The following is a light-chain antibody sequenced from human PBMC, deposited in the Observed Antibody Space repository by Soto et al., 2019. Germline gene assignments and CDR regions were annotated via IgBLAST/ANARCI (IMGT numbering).Light chain of an antibody. CDR2: GNS. CDR3: QSYDSSLSAYVV. J-gene: IGLJ2*01. Sequence: QSVLRQPPSVSGAPGQRVTISCTGSSSNIGAGYDVHWYQQLPGTAPKLLIYGNSNRPSGVPDRFSGSKSGTSASLAITGLQAEDEADYYCQSYDSSLSAYVVFGGGTKLTVL. CDR1: SSNIGAGYD. V-gene: IGLV1-40*01.